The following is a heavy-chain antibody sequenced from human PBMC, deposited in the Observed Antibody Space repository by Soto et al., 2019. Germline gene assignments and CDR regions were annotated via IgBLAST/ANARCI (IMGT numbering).Heavy chain of an antibody. Sequence: PSETLSLTCAASGGSISSSNWWSWVRQPPGKGLEWIGEISHSGGANYNPSLKTRVTLSIDKSKNHFSLRVASVTPADTAVYYCARFNWVRGVSWFDPWGQGILVTAPQ. V-gene: IGHV4-4*02. CDR1: GGSISSSNW. CDR2: ISHSGGA. J-gene: IGHJ5*02. D-gene: IGHD3-10*01. CDR3: ARFNWVRGVSWFDP.